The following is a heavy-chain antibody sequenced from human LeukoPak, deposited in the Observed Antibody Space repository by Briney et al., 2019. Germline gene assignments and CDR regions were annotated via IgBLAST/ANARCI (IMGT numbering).Heavy chain of an antibody. CDR3: ARVEAAAGTGGWFDP. CDR1: GGSISSSSYY. D-gene: IGHD6-13*01. V-gene: IGHV4-39*01. Sequence: PSETLSLTCTVSGGSISSSSYYWGWIRQPPGKGLEWIGSIYYSGSTYYNPSLKSRVTISVDTSKNQFSLKLSSVTAADTAVYYCARVEAAAGTGGWFDPWGQGTLVTVSS. CDR2: IYYSGST. J-gene: IGHJ5*02.